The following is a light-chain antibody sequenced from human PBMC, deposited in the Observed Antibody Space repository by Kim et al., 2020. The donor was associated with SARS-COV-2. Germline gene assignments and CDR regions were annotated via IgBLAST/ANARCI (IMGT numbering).Light chain of an antibody. Sequence: KVTMSCSGSSTNSGNNYVTWYQQLPGKAPKLLIYAKSKRPSGIPDRFSGSKSGTSATLGITGLQTGDEADYYCETWDSSLSVVVFGGGTQLTVL. CDR1: STNSGNNY. V-gene: IGLV1-51*01. CDR2: AKS. J-gene: IGLJ2*01. CDR3: ETWDSSLSVVV.